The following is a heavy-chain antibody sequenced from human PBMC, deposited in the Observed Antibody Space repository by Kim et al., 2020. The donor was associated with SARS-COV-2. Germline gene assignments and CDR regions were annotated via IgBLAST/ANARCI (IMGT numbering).Heavy chain of an antibody. D-gene: IGHD1-26*01. Sequence: VKGRFTISRDNAKNSLYLQMNSLRAEDTALYYCARSGELQRGYYYYGMDVWGQGTTVTVSS. V-gene: IGHV3-9*01. CDR3: ARSGELQRGYYYYGMDV. J-gene: IGHJ6*02.